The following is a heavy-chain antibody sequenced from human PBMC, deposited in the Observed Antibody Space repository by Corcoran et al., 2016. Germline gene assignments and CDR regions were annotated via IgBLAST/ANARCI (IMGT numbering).Heavy chain of an antibody. Sequence: EVQLVQSGAEVKKPGESLKISCKGSGYSFTSYWIGWVRQMPGKGLEWMGIIYPADSDTRYSPSVQGQVTISADKSISTAYLQWSSLKASDPAMYYCGRLSGPEDFGDYPFDYWGQGTLVTVSS. V-gene: IGHV5-51*01. CDR1: GYSFTSYW. CDR3: GRLSGPEDFGDYPFDY. J-gene: IGHJ4*02. CDR2: IYPADSDT. D-gene: IGHD3-16*01.